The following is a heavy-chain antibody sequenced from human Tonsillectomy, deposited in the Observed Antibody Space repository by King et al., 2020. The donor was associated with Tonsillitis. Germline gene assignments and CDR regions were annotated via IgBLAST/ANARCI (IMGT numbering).Heavy chain of an antibody. J-gene: IGHJ4*02. CDR3: ARFLRGGLGQWIQLWIGGDYFDY. Sequence: ISWERQAPGQGLEWMGWSSAYNGNTNYEQKLQGRVTMTTDTSTSTAYRELRSLISYDTAVYYCARFLRGGLGQWIQLWIGGDYFDYWGQGSLVTVSS. D-gene: IGHD5-18*01. V-gene: IGHV1-18*01. CDR2: SSAYNGNT.